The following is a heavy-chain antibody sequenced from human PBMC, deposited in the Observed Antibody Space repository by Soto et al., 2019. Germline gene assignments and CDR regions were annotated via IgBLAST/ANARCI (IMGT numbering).Heavy chain of an antibody. D-gene: IGHD1-20*01. CDR1: GFTFSSYA. J-gene: IGHJ4*02. CDR3: VKAVYLLDFDY. Sequence: GGSLRLSCAASGFTFSSYAMTWVRQAPGKGLEWVSTISGTGGNTYYADSVKGRFTISRDNSKDTVYLQMNSLRAEDTAVYYCVKAVYLLDFDYWGQGTLVTVSS. V-gene: IGHV3-23*01. CDR2: ISGTGGNT.